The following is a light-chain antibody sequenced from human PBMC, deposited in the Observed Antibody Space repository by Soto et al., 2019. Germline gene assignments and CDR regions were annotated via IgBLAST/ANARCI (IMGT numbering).Light chain of an antibody. CDR1: SPNIGSNY. CDR3: VAWDDSLSGWV. CDR2: RSN. Sequence: QSVLTQPPSASETPGQRVTISCSGSSPNIGSNYVYWYQQLPGTAPKLLIYRSNQRPSGVPDRFAGSKSGTSASLAIGGLRSDDDADYYCVAWDDSLSGWVCGGGTKLTVL. V-gene: IGLV1-47*01. J-gene: IGLJ3*02.